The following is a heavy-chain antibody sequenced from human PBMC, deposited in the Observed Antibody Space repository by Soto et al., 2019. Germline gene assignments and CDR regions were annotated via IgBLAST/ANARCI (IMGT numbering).Heavy chain of an antibody. CDR1: GFTFSSYA. D-gene: IGHD2-15*01. Sequence: GGSLRLSCAASGFTFSSYAMSWVRQAPGKGLEWVSAISGSGGSTYYADSVEGRFTISRDNAKNTMFLQMNSLRAEDTAVYFCARGDCSGGRCYRGFDYWSQGTLVTVSS. V-gene: IGHV3-23*01. CDR2: ISGSGGST. J-gene: IGHJ4*02. CDR3: ARGDCSGGRCYRGFDY.